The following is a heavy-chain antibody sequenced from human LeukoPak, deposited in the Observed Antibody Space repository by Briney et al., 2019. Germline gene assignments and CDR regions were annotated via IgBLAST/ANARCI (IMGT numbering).Heavy chain of an antibody. V-gene: IGHV3-23*01. CDR2: ISGSGGST. D-gene: IGHD3-22*01. CDR3: VKDLEPDYYDSSGYSVFDY. J-gene: IGHJ4*02. CDR1: GFTFSSYA. Sequence: TGGSLRLSCAASGFTFSSYAMSWVRQAPGKGLEWVSAISGSGGSTYYADSVKGRFTISRDNSKNTLYLQMNSLRAEDTAVYYCVKDLEPDYYDSSGYSVFDYWGQGTLVTVSS.